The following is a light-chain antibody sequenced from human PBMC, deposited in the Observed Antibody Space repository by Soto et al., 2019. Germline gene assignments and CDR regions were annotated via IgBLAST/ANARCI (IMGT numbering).Light chain of an antibody. CDR2: AAS. V-gene: IGKV1-9*01. J-gene: IGKJ5*01. Sequence: DIQLTQSPSFLSASVGDRVTITCRASQGINNYLAWYQQKPGKAPKLLIYAASTLQSGVPSRFSGSGSGTEFTLTISSLQPEDFATYYCQQYNRLITFGQGTRLEIK. CDR1: QGINNY. CDR3: QQYNRLIT.